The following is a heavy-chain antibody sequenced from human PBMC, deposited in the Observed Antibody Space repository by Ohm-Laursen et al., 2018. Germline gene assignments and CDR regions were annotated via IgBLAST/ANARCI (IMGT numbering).Heavy chain of an antibody. D-gene: IGHD3-22*01. CDR2: INPNRGGT. Sequence: GASVTASCKASGYTFTGYYMHWVRQAPGQGLEWMGWINPNRGGTNYAQKFQGRVTMTRDTSISTAYMELSRLRSDDTAVYCCAREFQGTISGYSLRDAFDIWGQGTMVTVSS. CDR1: GYTFTGYY. J-gene: IGHJ3*02. V-gene: IGHV1-2*02. CDR3: AREFQGTISGYSLRDAFDI.